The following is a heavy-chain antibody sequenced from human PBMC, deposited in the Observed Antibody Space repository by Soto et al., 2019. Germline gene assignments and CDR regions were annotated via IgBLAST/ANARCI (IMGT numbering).Heavy chain of an antibody. V-gene: IGHV5-10-1*01. CDR2: IDPSDSYT. Sequence: PGESLKISCKGSGYSFTSYWISWVRQMPGKGLEWMGRIDPSDSYTNYSPSFQGHVTISADKSISTAYLQWSSLKASDTAMYYCAISLAAAGRNYYFYGMDVWGQGTTVTVSS. CDR3: AISLAAAGRNYYFYGMDV. CDR1: GYSFTSYW. J-gene: IGHJ6*02. D-gene: IGHD6-13*01.